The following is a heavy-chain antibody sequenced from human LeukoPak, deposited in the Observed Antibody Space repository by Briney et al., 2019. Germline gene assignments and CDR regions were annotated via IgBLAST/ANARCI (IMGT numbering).Heavy chain of an antibody. D-gene: IGHD1-26*01. CDR2: INHSGST. Sequence: SETLSLTCVVYGGXFSGYYCSWIRQPPGKGLEWIGEINHSGSTNYNPSLKSRVTISVDTSKNQFSLKLSSVTAADTAVYYCAGSGSYWALWGQGTLVTVSS. J-gene: IGHJ4*02. V-gene: IGHV4-34*01. CDR1: GGXFSGYY. CDR3: AGSGSYWAL.